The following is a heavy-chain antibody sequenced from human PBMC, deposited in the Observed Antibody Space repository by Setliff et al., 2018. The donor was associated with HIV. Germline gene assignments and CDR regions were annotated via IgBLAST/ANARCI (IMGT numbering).Heavy chain of an antibody. Sequence: SETLSLTCTVSGGSISSNYYWSWIRQHPGKGLEWIAYIHYSGSTHFNPSLRSRATISVDTTNNQFSLKLSSVTAADAAVYYCARDAGTTVTTSFFQYWGQGTLVTVSS. V-gene: IGHV4-31*03. CDR2: IHYSGST. D-gene: IGHD4-17*01. CDR1: GGSISSNYY. CDR3: ARDAGTTVTTSFFQY. J-gene: IGHJ1*01.